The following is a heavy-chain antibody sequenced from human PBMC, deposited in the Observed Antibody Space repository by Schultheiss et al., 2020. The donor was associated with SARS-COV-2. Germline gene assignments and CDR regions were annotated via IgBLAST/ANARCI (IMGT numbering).Heavy chain of an antibody. CDR3: ARDNGPIAVAGTGVDP. V-gene: IGHV3-33*01. CDR1: GFTFSSYG. Sequence: GESLKISCAASGFTFSSYGMHWVRQAPGKGLEWVAVIWYDGSNKYYADSVKGRFTISRDNAKNSLYLQMNSLRAEDTAVYYCARDNGPIAVAGTGVDPWGQGTLVTVSS. J-gene: IGHJ5*02. CDR2: IWYDGSNK. D-gene: IGHD6-19*01.